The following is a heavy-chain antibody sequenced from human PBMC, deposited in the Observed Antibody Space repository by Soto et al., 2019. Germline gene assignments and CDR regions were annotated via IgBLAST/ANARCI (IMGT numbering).Heavy chain of an antibody. J-gene: IGHJ5*01. Sequence: EVQLLESGGGLIQPGGSLRLSCAASGFAFSRYAMSWVRQAPGKGLEWVSGISASGGTANLADYVEGRCTISRDNSKSTLYLQMNSLRAEDTAVYYCAKLTYPSDTTGFYYERVSGWIDSWGQGTLVTVSS. CDR3: AKLTYPSDTTGFYYERVSGWIDS. CDR1: GFAFSRYA. V-gene: IGHV3-23*01. CDR2: ISASGGTA. D-gene: IGHD3-22*01.